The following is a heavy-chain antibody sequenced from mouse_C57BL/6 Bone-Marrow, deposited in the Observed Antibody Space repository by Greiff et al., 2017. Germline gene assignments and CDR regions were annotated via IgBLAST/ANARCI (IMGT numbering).Heavy chain of an antibody. Sequence: LVESGAELVRPGTSVKVSCKASGYAFTNYLIEWVKQRPGQGLEWIGVINPGSGGTNYNEKFKGKATLTADKSSSTAYMQLSSLTSEDSAVYFCATGRARAWFAYWGQGTLVTVSA. J-gene: IGHJ3*01. CDR3: ATGRARAWFAY. CDR2: INPGSGGT. V-gene: IGHV1-54*01. D-gene: IGHD3-3*01. CDR1: GYAFTNYL.